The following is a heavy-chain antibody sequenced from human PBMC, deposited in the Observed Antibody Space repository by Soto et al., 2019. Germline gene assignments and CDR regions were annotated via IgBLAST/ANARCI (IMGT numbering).Heavy chain of an antibody. CDR1: GGSISSGAYY. CDR3: STNIVGYCSGCVCCRANYKFAY. J-gene: IGHJ4*02. V-gene: IGHV4-39*01. Sequence: SETLSLTCTVSGGSISSGAYYWGWIRQSPGKGLEWIGSVCYSGGTYYTPSLKSRVTISVDTSKNHFSLKLTSVTAADTAVSFCSTNIVGYCSGCVCCRANYKFAYWGQGTPVTVSS. CDR2: VCYSGGT. D-gene: IGHD2-15*01.